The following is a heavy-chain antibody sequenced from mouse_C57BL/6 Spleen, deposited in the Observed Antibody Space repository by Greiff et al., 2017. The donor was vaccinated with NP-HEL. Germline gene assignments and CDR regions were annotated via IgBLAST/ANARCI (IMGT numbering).Heavy chain of an antibody. CDR1: GFTFSSYG. CDR3: ARHGDGNYAMDY. J-gene: IGHJ4*01. D-gene: IGHD2-1*01. CDR2: ISSGGSYT. V-gene: IGHV5-6*01. Sequence: VQLKESGGDLVKPGGSLKLSCAASGFTFSSYGMSWVRQTPDKRLEWVATISSGGSYTYYPDSVKGRFTISRDNAKNTLYLQMSSLKSEDTAMYCCARHGDGNYAMDYWGQGTSVTVSS.